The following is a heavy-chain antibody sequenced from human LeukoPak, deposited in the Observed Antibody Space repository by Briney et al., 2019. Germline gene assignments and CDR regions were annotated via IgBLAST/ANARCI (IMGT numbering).Heavy chain of an antibody. Sequence: SETLSLTCTVSGGSISSSSYYWGWIRQPPGKGLEWIGSIYYSGSTYYNPSLKSRVTISVDTSKNQFSLKLSSVTAADTAVYYCARLAWSGGNRPDGFGYWGQGTLVTVSS. CDR3: ARLAWSGGNRPDGFGY. J-gene: IGHJ4*02. CDR1: GGSISSSSYY. D-gene: IGHD3-10*01. V-gene: IGHV4-39*01. CDR2: IYYSGST.